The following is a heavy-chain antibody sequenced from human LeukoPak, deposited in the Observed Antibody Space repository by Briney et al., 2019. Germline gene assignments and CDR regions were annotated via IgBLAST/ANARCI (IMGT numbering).Heavy chain of an antibody. CDR2: INHSGST. CDR3: ARGLFDSTDYPYWYFDL. Sequence: PSETLSLTCTVYGGSSSGYYWSWIRQPPGKGLEWIGEINHSGSTNYNPSLKSRVTVSVDTSKNQFSLKLSSVTAADTAVYYCARGLFDSTDYPYWYFDLWGRGTLVTVSS. V-gene: IGHV4-34*01. CDR1: GGSSSGYY. J-gene: IGHJ2*01. D-gene: IGHD3-22*01.